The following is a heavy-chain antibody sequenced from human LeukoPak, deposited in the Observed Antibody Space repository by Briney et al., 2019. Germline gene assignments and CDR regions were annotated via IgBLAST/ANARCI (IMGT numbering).Heavy chain of an antibody. D-gene: IGHD2-2*01. J-gene: IGHJ4*02. CDR2: INQDGSEK. V-gene: IGHV3-7*01. CDR1: GFTFSSYW. Sequence: PGGSLRLSCAASGFTFSSYWMRWVRQAPGKGLEWVANINQDGSEKYYVDSMRGRFTISRDNAKNSLYLQMNSLRAEDTAVYYCARDGFSTSFDYWGQGTLVTVSS. CDR3: ARDGFSTSFDY.